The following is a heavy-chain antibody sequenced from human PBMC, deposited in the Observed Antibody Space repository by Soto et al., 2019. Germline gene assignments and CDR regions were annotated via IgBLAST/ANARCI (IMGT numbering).Heavy chain of an antibody. V-gene: IGHV3-48*01. CDR2: ISSSSSTI. Sequence: GGSLRLSCAASGFTFSSYSMNWVRQAPGKGLEWVSYISSSSSTIYYADSVKGRFTISRDNAKNTLYLQMNSLRAEDTAVYYCAKDHYFDSRGYYDNLFASLGQGTPITVSS. D-gene: IGHD3-22*01. J-gene: IGHJ5*01. CDR1: GFTFSSYS. CDR3: AKDHYFDSRGYYDNLFAS.